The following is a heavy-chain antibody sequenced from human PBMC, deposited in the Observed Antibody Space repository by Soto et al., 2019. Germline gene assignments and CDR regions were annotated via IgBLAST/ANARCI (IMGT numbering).Heavy chain of an antibody. V-gene: IGHV4-59*11. CDR1: GGSIGGHY. J-gene: IGHJ4*02. CDR2: IFYTGST. D-gene: IGHD6-19*01. Sequence: SETLSLTCTVSGGSIGGHYWIWIRQSPGKRLEWIGYIFYTGSTNYNPSLESRVTLSVDTSKNKFSLRLNSVTAADTAVYYCARVGSSGWSPDYWGQGTLVTVSS. CDR3: ARVGSSGWSPDY.